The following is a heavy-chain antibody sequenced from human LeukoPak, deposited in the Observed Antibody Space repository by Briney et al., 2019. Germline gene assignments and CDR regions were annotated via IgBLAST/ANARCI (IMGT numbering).Heavy chain of an antibody. J-gene: IGHJ5*02. V-gene: IGHV3-30*03. Sequence: PGGTLRLSCSASGFTFTSSGMHWVRQAPGKGLEWVAVISYDGSNKYYADSVKGRFTISRDNSKNTLYLQMNSLRAEDTAVYYCARDRAHYGSGSGTRKFDPWGQGTLVTVSS. CDR1: GFTFTSSG. CDR2: ISYDGSNK. D-gene: IGHD3-10*01. CDR3: ARDRAHYGSGSGTRKFDP.